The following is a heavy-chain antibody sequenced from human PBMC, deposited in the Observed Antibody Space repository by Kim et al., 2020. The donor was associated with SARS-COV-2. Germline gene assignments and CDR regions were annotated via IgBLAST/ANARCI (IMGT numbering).Heavy chain of an antibody. D-gene: IGHD4-17*01. V-gene: IGHV3-23*01. Sequence: AAAARGRFTISRDNAKNTLYLQMNSLGAEDTAVYYCAKEGRRATVTTFDYWGQGTLVTVSS. J-gene: IGHJ4*02. CDR3: AKEGRRATVTTFDY.